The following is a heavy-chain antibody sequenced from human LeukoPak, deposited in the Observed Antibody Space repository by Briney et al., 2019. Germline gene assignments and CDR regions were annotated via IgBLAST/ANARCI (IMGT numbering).Heavy chain of an antibody. CDR3: TRARVVTVPGTADYYFYMDV. V-gene: IGHV3-21*01. D-gene: IGHD6-19*01. Sequence: PGGSLTLPCAASGFPFNTYAMNWVRQAPGKGLEWVSSMTTISTLMYYAASVKGRFTVSRDNAKNSLYLQMNSLRAEDTAGYYCTRARVVTVPGTADYYFYMDVWGRGTTVTVSS. CDR1: GFPFNTYA. CDR2: MTTISTLM. J-gene: IGHJ6*03.